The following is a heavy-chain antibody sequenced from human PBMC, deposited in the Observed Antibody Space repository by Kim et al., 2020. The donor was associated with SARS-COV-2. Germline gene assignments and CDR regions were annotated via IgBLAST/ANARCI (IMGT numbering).Heavy chain of an antibody. J-gene: IGHJ1*01. CDR2: ISYDGSNK. D-gene: IGHD2-2*01. CDR3: ARDSGWEYQLPEEYFQH. V-gene: IGHV3-30*04. CDR1: GFTFSGYA. Sequence: GGSLRLSCAASGFTFSGYAMHWVRQAPGKGLEWVAVISYDGSNKYYVDSVKGRFTISRDNSKNTLYLQMNSLRAEDTAVYYCARDSGWEYQLPEEYFQHWGQGTLVTVSS.